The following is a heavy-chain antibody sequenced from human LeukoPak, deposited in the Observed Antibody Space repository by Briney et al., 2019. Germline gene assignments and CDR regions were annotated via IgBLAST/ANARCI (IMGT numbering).Heavy chain of an antibody. Sequence: GGSLRLSCAASGFAFSSYGMHWVRQASGKGLEWVAVISYDGSNKYYADSVKGRFTISRDNSKNTLYLQINSLRAEDTAVYYCARGTTNEIRFLEWFPSDYWGQGTLVTVSS. CDR1: GFAFSSYG. D-gene: IGHD3-3*01. CDR3: ARGTTNEIRFLEWFPSDY. J-gene: IGHJ4*02. CDR2: ISYDGSNK. V-gene: IGHV3-30*03.